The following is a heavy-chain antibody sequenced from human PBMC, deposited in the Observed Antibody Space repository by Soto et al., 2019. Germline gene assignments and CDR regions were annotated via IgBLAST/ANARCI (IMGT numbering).Heavy chain of an antibody. CDR1: GFTFSSYG. J-gene: IGHJ6*02. CDR2: ISYDGSNK. Sequence: PGGSLRLSCAASGFTFSSYGMHWVRQAPGKGLEWVAVISYDGSNKYYADSVKGRFTISRDNSKNTLYLQMNSLRAEDTAVYYCEKERGVVVITFGMDVWGQGTKVTVYS. D-gene: IGHD3-22*01. V-gene: IGHV3-30*18. CDR3: EKERGVVVITFGMDV.